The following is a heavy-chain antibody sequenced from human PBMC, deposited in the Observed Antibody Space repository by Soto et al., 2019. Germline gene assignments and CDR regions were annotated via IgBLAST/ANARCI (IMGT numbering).Heavy chain of an antibody. CDR1: GFTFTSYA. Sequence: EVQLLESGGGLVQPGGSLRLSCAASGFTFTSYAMSWVRQAPGKGLEWVSGISGSGGSTFYTDSVKGRFATSSDSSKNMVYLQMHSLRVEDTAVYYCARGKRDSGSYSAALDYWGQGTLVTVSS. V-gene: IGHV3-23*01. CDR2: ISGSGGST. J-gene: IGHJ4*02. D-gene: IGHD3-10*01. CDR3: ARGKRDSGSYSAALDY.